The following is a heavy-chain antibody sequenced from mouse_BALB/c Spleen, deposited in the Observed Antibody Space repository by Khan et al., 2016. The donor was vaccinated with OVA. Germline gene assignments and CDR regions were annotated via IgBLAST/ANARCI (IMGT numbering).Heavy chain of an antibody. V-gene: IGHV4-1*02. Sequence: EVQLVESGGGLVQPGGSLKLSCAASGFDFSRYWMTWVRQAPGKGLEWIGEINPASSSINYTPSLKNTFIISRDNAKNTLFLQISKVRSEDTALDYCARPTKADYFDYWGQGITLTVSS. CDR3: ARPTKADYFDY. CDR2: INPASSSI. J-gene: IGHJ2*01. CDR1: GFDFSRYW.